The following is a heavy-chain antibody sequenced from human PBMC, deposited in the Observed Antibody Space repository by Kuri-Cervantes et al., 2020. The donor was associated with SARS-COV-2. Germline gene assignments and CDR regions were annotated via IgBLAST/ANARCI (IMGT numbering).Heavy chain of an antibody. CDR2: INPNSGGT. J-gene: IGHJ6*02. CDR1: GYTFSGYY. D-gene: IGHD3-10*01. V-gene: IGHV1-2*04. CDR3: ATGMVRGAILSYYYGMDV. Sequence: SVRVSFKASGYTFSGYYIYWVRQAPGQGLEWMGRINPNSGGTNYAQKFQGWVTMTRDTSISTAYMELSRLRSDDTAVYYCATGMVRGAILSYYYGMDVWGQGTTVTVSS.